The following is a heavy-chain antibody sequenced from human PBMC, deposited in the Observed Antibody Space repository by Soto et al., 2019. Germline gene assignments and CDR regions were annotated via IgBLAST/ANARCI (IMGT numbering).Heavy chain of an antibody. CDR1: GGSISSSTYY. CDR3: ARSRSSDFNWFDP. J-gene: IGHJ5*02. CDR2: IYYLGGT. Sequence: SETLSLTCTVSGGSISSSTYYWGWIRQPPGKGLEWIGSIYYLGGTYYNPSLESRVTISVDTSRTQFSLKLNSVTAADTALYFCARSRSSDFNWFDPWGQGTLVTVSS. V-gene: IGHV4-39*01. D-gene: IGHD6-6*01.